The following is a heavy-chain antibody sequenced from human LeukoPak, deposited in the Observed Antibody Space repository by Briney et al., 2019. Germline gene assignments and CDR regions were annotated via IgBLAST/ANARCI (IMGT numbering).Heavy chain of an antibody. CDR1: GFTFTSYD. J-gene: IGHJ4*02. CDR2: INSEGDT. CDR3: ARDMDWSYDY. V-gene: IGHV3-53*01. Sequence: PGGSLRLSCAASGFTFTSYDMHWVRQAPGKGLEWLSAINSEGDTFYADSVRGRFTISRDDSQDTLYLHMNSLRVEDTAVYFCARDMDWSYDYWGQGTQVTVSS. D-gene: IGHD3/OR15-3a*01.